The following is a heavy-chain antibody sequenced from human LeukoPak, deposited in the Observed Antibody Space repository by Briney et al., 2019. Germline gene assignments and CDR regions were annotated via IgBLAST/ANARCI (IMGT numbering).Heavy chain of an antibody. CDR2: ISTYNGNT. CDR3: ARDNEPLDY. Sequence: GASVKVSCKASGYSFTSHGISWVRQAPGQGLEWMGWISTYNGNTNYAQKLQGRVTMTTNTSTSTAYMELRSLRSDDTAVYYCARDNEPLDYWGQGTLVTVSS. J-gene: IGHJ4*02. D-gene: IGHD1-14*01. CDR1: GYSFTSHG. V-gene: IGHV1-18*04.